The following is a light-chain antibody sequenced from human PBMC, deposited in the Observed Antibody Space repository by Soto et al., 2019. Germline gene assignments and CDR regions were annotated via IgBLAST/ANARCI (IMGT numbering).Light chain of an antibody. Sequence: IVLTLSTRTLFVSRGKRATLSYRASQSVSTNVAWYKQIPGQTPGLLIYGASTRATGIPVRFRGRGSGTEFTLTISSLQPKDFEVNYFRQYDDGPYPLAQGTKVDI. CDR1: QSVSTN. V-gene: IGKV3-15*01. CDR3: RQYDDGPYP. J-gene: IGKJ2*01. CDR2: GAS.